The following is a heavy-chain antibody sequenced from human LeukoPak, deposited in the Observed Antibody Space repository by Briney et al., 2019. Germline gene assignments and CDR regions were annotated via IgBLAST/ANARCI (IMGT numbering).Heavy chain of an antibody. CDR2: ISGSGGST. CDR3: AKEGPYYYGSGRTYYMDV. Sequence: GGSLRLSCAASGFTFSSYAMSWVRQAPGKGLEWVSVISGSGGSTYYADSVKGRFTISRDNSKNTLYLQMNSLRAEDTAVYYCAKEGPYYYGSGRTYYMDVWGKGTTVTVSS. J-gene: IGHJ6*03. CDR1: GFTFSSYA. V-gene: IGHV3-23*01. D-gene: IGHD3-10*01.